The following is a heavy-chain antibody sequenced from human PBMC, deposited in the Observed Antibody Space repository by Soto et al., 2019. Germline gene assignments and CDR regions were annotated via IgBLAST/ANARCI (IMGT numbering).Heavy chain of an antibody. CDR3: ARGGYCSSTSCLDNWFDP. J-gene: IGHJ5*02. Sequence: SVKVSCKASGGTFSSYAISWVRQAPGQGLEWMGGIIPIFGTANYAQKFQGRVTITADESTSTAYMELSSLRSEDTAVYYCARGGYCSSTSCLDNWFDPWGQGTLVTV. CDR1: GGTFSSYA. V-gene: IGHV1-69*13. D-gene: IGHD2-2*01. CDR2: IIPIFGTA.